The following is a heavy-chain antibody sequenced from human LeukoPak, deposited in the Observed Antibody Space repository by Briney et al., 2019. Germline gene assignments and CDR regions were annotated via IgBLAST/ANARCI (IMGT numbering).Heavy chain of an antibody. Sequence: ASVKVSCKASGYTFTSYGISWVRQAPGQGLEWMGWISAYNGYTNYAQKFQGRVTMTRDTSTSTVNMELSSLRSEDTAVYYCARDFSHNDILTAYSPIPTYYFDYWGQGTLVTVSS. D-gene: IGHD3-9*01. J-gene: IGHJ4*02. CDR2: ISAYNGYT. CDR1: GYTFTSYG. V-gene: IGHV1-18*01. CDR3: ARDFSHNDILTAYSPIPTYYFDY.